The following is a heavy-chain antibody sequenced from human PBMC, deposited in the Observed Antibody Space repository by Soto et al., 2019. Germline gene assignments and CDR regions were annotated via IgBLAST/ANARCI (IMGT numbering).Heavy chain of an antibody. CDR3: PRGSGVVVTD. CDR1: GYTFTSYA. Sequence: QVQLVQSGAEEKKPGASVKVSCKASGYTFTSYAMHWVRQAPGQRLEWMGWINAGNGNTKYSQKFQGRVTITTDTSASTAYMVLSSLRSEDTAVYYCPRGSGVVVTDWGQGTLVTVSS. D-gene: IGHD2-2*01. CDR2: INAGNGNT. V-gene: IGHV1-3*05. J-gene: IGHJ4*02.